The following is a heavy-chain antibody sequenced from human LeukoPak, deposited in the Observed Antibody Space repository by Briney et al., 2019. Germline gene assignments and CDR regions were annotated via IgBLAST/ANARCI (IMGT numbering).Heavy chain of an antibody. J-gene: IGHJ5*02. V-gene: IGHV4-38-2*02. CDR3: ARDHLANLASRLFDP. CDR2: IHHSGRT. D-gene: IGHD3-3*01. Sequence: SETLSLTCTVSGYTISSDYYWGWIRQPPGKGLEWIGSIHHSGRTYYNPSLKSRVTISVDTSKNQFSLKLSSVTAADTSVYYCARDHLANLASRLFDPWGQGTLVTVSS. CDR1: GYTISSDYY.